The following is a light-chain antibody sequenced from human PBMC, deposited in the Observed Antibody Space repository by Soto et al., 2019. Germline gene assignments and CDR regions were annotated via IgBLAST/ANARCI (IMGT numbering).Light chain of an antibody. Sequence: QSALTQPPSASGSPGQSVTISCTGTSSDVGGYNYVSWYQQHPGKAPKLMISEVSKRPSGVPDRFSGSKSGNTASLTVSGHQAEDEAAYYCSSFAGNNNLVFGGGTKLTVL. V-gene: IGLV2-8*01. CDR3: SSFAGNNNLV. J-gene: IGLJ2*01. CDR1: SSDVGGYNY. CDR2: EVS.